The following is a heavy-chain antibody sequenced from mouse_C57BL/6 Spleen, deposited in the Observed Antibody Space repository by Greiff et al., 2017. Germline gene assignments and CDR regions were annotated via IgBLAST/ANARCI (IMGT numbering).Heavy chain of an antibody. D-gene: IGHD2-4*01. V-gene: IGHV1-82*01. CDR1: GYAFSSSW. CDR3: ARDYPFDC. J-gene: IGHJ2*01. CDR2: IYPGDGDT. Sequence: VQLQESGPELVKPGASVKISCKASGYAFSSSWMNWVKQRPGKGLEWIGRIYPGDGDTNYNGKFKGKATLTADKSSSTAYMQLSSLTSEDSAVYFCARDYPFDCWGQGTTLTVSS.